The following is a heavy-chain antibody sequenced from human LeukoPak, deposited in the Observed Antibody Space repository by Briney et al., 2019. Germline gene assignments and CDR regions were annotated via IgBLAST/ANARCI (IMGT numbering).Heavy chain of an antibody. Sequence: SETLSLTCSVSGGSIKTYYWTWIRQPPGKGLEWIGYIHYSGSTDSNPSLMGRVTISLDTSKSQFSLELRSVTAADTAVYYCVRDQSESDSWGQGTVVTVSS. CDR3: VRDQSESDS. CDR1: GGSIKTYY. CDR2: IHYSGST. V-gene: IGHV4-59*01. J-gene: IGHJ4*02.